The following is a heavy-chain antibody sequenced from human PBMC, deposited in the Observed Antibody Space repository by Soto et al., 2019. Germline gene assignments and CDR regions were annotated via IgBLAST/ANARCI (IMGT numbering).Heavy chain of an antibody. CDR2: INGGNGNT. D-gene: IGHD3-10*01. V-gene: IGHV1-3*01. CDR3: ARSYGSGSYYNNHDAFDI. CDR1: GYTFTRYN. J-gene: IGHJ3*02. Sequence: ASVKVSCKASGYTFTRYNMHWVRQAPGQRLEWMGWINGGNGNTYYSEHFQGRDTFTRDTSAGTAYMQLSRLTSDDTAVYYCARSYGSGSYYNNHDAFDIWGQGTMVTVSS.